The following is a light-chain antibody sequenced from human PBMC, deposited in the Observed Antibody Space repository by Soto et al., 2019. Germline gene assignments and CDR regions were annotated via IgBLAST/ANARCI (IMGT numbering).Light chain of an antibody. CDR1: QSISNY. J-gene: IGKJ4*01. CDR2: AAS. V-gene: IGKV1-39*01. Sequence: DIQMTQSPSSLSASVGDRVTITCRARQSISNYLNWYQLKPGKVPKLLIYAASTLQTGVPSSFSGSGSGKDFTVTISSLQAEDCASYYCQQSYSSWATFGGGTKGEIK. CDR3: QQSYSSWAT.